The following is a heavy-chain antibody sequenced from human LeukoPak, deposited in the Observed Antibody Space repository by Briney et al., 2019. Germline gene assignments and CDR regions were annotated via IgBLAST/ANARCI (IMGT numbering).Heavy chain of an antibody. Sequence: VESLKISCKGLGYNFANYWIGWVRQMPGKGLEWMGIVDSRDSDDRYSPSFRGQVTISADKSISIAYLQWSSLKAPDTAVYYCVRLKSPDIDYWGQGTLVTVSS. V-gene: IGHV5-51*01. CDR2: VDSRDSDD. J-gene: IGHJ4*02. CDR1: GYNFANYW. CDR3: VRLKSPDIDY.